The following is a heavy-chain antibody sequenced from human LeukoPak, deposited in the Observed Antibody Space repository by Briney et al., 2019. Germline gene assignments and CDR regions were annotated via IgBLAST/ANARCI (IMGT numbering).Heavy chain of an antibody. Sequence: PGGSLRLSCAASGFTFSSYWMSWGRQAPGKGLEWVANIKQDGSEKYYVDSVKGRFTISRDNAKNSLYLQMNSLRAEDTAVYYCARDGGGYVAARLDYWGQGPLVTVSS. CDR1: GFTFSSYW. V-gene: IGHV3-7*01. CDR3: ARDGGGYVAARLDY. D-gene: IGHD5-12*01. J-gene: IGHJ4*02. CDR2: IKQDGSEK.